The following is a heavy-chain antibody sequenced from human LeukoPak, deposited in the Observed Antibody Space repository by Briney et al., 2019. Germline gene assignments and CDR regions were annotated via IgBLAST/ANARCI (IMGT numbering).Heavy chain of an antibody. Sequence: RTSETLSLTCTVSGGSISSNKYYWGWIRQPPGKGLEWIGSIYYTGSTYYNPSLKSRVTISVDTSKNQFSLSLTSVTAADTAVYFCASRPTFYYGSGSYPWRFYDSWGQGILVTVSS. D-gene: IGHD3-10*01. CDR3: ASRPTFYYGSGSYPWRFYDS. CDR2: IYYTGST. V-gene: IGHV4-39*01. J-gene: IGHJ4*02. CDR1: GGSISSNKYY.